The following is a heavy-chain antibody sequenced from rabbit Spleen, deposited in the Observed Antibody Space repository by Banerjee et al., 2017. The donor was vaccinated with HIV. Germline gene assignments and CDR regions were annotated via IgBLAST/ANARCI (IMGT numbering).Heavy chain of an antibody. CDR3: ARGGYVGYDYTTYFNL. D-gene: IGHD6-1*01. CDR1: GFSFSSSYY. CDR2: IYTGSGST. V-gene: IGHV1S40*01. Sequence: QSLEESGGDLVKPGASLTLTCTASGFSFSSSYYMCWVRQAPGKGLEWIACIYTGSGSTYYASWAKGRFTITRSTSLNTVTLQLNSLTAADTATYFCARGGYVGYDYTTYFNLWGQGTLVTVS. J-gene: IGHJ4*01.